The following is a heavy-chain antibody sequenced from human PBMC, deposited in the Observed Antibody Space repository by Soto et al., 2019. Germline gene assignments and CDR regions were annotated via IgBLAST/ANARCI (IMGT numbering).Heavy chain of an antibody. CDR3: ASGPGGPDGPGDY. Sequence: VQLVQSGAEVKKPGASVKVYCKASGYPFTSYAMHWVRQAPGQRLEWMGWINAGNGNTKYSQKFQGRVTITRDTSASTAYTELSSLRSEDTAVYYCASGPGGPDGPGDYWGQGTLVTVSS. V-gene: IGHV1-3*01. J-gene: IGHJ4*02. D-gene: IGHD2-15*01. CDR1: GYPFTSYA. CDR2: INAGNGNT.